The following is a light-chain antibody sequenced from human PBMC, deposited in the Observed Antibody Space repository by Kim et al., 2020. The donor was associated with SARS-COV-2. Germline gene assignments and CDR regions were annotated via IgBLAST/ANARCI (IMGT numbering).Light chain of an antibody. V-gene: IGLV2-18*02. CDR2: EVT. Sequence: GQTVTVSCTGTSSDVGSYNRVSWYHQPPGTAPILIIYEVTNRPSGVPHRFSGSKSGNTASMTSSGLQAEDESDYYCSSQTSTGTWVFGGGTKLTVL. CDR1: SSDVGSYNR. CDR3: SSQTSTGTWV. J-gene: IGLJ2*01.